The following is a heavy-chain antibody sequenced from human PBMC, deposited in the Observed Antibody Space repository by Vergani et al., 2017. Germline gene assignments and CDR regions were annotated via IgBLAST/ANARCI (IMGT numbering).Heavy chain of an antibody. CDR2: INPNSGGT. Sequence: QVQLVQSGAEVKKPGASVKVSCKASGYTFTGYYMHWVRQAPGQGLEWMGWINPNSGGTNYAQKFQGRVTMTRDTSISTAYMELSRLRSDDTAVYYCARDXRYCSGGSCYSFDYWGQGTLVTVSS. D-gene: IGHD2-15*01. CDR3: ARDXRYCSGGSCYSFDY. V-gene: IGHV1-2*02. CDR1: GYTFTGYY. J-gene: IGHJ4*02.